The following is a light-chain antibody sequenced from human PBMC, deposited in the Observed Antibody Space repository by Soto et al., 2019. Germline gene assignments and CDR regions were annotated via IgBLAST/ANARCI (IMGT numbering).Light chain of an antibody. CDR2: KAS. V-gene: IGKV1-5*03. J-gene: IGKJ4*01. CDR1: QNINRW. CDR3: LQYNVYSLS. Sequence: DIQMTQSPSTLSASVGDRVTITCRARQNINRWLDWYQQRPGKAPNLLIHKASTLEVGVPSRFSGSASGTEFTLTNSSLQPDDFAVYFCLQYNVYSLSFVGGTKVEIK.